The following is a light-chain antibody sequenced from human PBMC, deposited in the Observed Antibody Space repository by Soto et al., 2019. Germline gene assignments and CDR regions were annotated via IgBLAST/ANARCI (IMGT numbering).Light chain of an antibody. Sequence: EIGMTQSQATLSVSPGERATLSCRASQSVSSNLAWYQQKPCQAPRLLIYGASTRATGIPARFSGSGSVTEFTLTISSLQSEDLAVSYDQQYNNWPPGFSFGPATKVDIK. CDR3: QQYNNWPPGFS. V-gene: IGKV3-15*01. CDR2: GAS. J-gene: IGKJ3*01. CDR1: QSVSSN.